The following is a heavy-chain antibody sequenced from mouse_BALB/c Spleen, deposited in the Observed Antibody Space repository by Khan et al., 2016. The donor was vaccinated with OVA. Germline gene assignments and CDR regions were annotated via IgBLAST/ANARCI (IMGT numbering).Heavy chain of an antibody. CDR3: ARPTYFSYALDH. V-gene: IGHV9-3-1*01. Sequence: QIQLVQSGPELKKPGETVKISCKASGYTFTNYGMNWVKQSPGKALKWMGWINTYTGEPTYADDFKGRFAFSLETSASTAYLQINNLKDEDTATYFCARPTYFSYALDHWGQGTSVTVSS. J-gene: IGHJ4*01. CDR2: INTYTGEP. D-gene: IGHD2-10*01. CDR1: GYTFTNYG.